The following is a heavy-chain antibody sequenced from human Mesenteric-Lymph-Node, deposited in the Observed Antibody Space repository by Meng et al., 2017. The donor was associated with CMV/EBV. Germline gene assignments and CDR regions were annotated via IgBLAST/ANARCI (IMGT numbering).Heavy chain of an antibody. Sequence: GSLRLSCTVSGGSIGSSDYYWGWIRQPPGKGLEWIGTIYYSGSTYYNPSLKSRVTLSVDSSKNQFSLKLSSVTAADTAVYYCARRRWLQYWTFDYWGQGTLVTVSS. D-gene: IGHD5-24*01. CDR1: GGSIGSSDYY. CDR3: ARRRWLQYWTFDY. J-gene: IGHJ4*02. V-gene: IGHV4-39*01. CDR2: IYYSGST.